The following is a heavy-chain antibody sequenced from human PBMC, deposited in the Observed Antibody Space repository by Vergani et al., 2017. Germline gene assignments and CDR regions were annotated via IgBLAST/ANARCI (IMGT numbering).Heavy chain of an antibody. CDR3: ASGEAQLVPYYYCMDV. V-gene: IGHV5-10-1*03. J-gene: IGHJ6*02. D-gene: IGHD6-13*01. CDR2: IDPSDSYT. CDR1: GYSFTSYW. Sequence: EVQLVQSGAEVKKPGESLRISCKGSGYSFTSYWISWVRQMPGKGLEWMGRIDPSDSYTNYSPSFQGHFTISADKSISTAYLQWSSLKASDTAMYYCASGEAQLVPYYYCMDVWGQGTTVTVSS.